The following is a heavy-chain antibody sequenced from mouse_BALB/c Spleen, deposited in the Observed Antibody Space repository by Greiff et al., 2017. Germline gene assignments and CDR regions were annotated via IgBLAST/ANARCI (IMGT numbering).Heavy chain of an antibody. J-gene: IGHJ1*01. Sequence: EVKLEESGPDLVKPSQSLSLTCTVTGYSITSGYSWHWIRQFPGNKLEWMGYIHYSGSTNYNPSLKSRISITRDTSKNQFFLQLNSVTTEDTATYYCARDYYGSSYDWYFDVWGAGTTVTVSS. D-gene: IGHD1-1*01. CDR3: ARDYYGSSYDWYFDV. CDR1: GYSITSGYS. CDR2: IHYSGST. V-gene: IGHV3-1*02.